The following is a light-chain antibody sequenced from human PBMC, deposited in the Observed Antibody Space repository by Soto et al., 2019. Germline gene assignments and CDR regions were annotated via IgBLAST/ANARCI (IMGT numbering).Light chain of an antibody. CDR1: QTISSW. Sequence: DIQMTQSPSTLSGSVGDRVTITCRASQTISSWLAWYQQKPGKAPELLIYAASTLQSGVPTRFSGSGSGTEFTLTISSLHPDDFATYYCQQYNILSTFGQGTKVDIK. CDR3: QQYNILST. CDR2: AAS. V-gene: IGKV1-5*01. J-gene: IGKJ1*01.